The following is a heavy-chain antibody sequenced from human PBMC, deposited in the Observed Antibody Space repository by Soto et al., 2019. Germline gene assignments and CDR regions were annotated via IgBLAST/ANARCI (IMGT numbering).Heavy chain of an antibody. CDR2: ISYDGSNK. V-gene: IGHV3-30-3*01. CDR3: ARVELDSCGRSEYYGMDV. J-gene: IGHJ6*02. CDR1: GFTFSSYA. D-gene: IGHD5-18*01. Sequence: GGSLRLSCAASGFTFSSYAMHWVRQAPGKGLEWVAVISYDGSNKYYADSVKGRFTISRDNSKNTLYLQMNSLRAEDTAVFYCARVELDSCGRSEYYGMDVWGQGTTVT.